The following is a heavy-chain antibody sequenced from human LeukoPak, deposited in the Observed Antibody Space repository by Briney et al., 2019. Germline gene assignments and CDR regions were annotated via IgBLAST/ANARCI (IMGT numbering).Heavy chain of an antibody. CDR3: AKTQGYYDA. V-gene: IGHV3-23*01. CDR2: IWGTDDKT. J-gene: IGHJ5*02. CDR1: GFPFSNYA. D-gene: IGHD2-15*01. Sequence: GGSRRLSGVASGFPFSNYAMSWFRQAPGKGLELVSGIWGTDDKTVYGDAVKGRFTISRDNSKNTLYLQMNSLRADDTAVYYCAKTQGYYDAWGQGALVTVSS.